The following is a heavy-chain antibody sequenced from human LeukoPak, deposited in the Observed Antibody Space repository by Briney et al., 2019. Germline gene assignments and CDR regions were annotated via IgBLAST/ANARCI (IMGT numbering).Heavy chain of an antibody. D-gene: IGHD2-2*01. CDR1: GGSISSSSYY. J-gene: IGHJ5*02. Sequence: PSETLSLTCTVSGGSISSSSYYWGWIRQPPGKGLEWIGSIYYSGSTYYNPSLKSRVTISVDTSKNQFSLKLSSVTAADTAVYYCARTPAADNWFDPWGQGTLVTVSS. CDR2: IYYSGST. V-gene: IGHV4-39*01. CDR3: ARTPAADNWFDP.